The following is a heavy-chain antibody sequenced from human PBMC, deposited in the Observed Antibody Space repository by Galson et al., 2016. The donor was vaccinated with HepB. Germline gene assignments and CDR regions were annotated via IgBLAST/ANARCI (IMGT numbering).Heavy chain of an antibody. J-gene: IGHJ5*01. CDR3: SRWFISSMTADS. CDR1: GGSITDNSYY. V-gene: IGHV4-39*02. CDR2: IYYTLST. D-gene: IGHD2-21*02. Sequence: SETLSLTCNVSGGSITDNSYYWGWIRQPPGRGLDWIGNIYYTLSTYYNPSLKSRVTISMDTSKNHLSLRLTSVTAEDTAVYYCSRWFISSMTADSWGQGTLVTVSS.